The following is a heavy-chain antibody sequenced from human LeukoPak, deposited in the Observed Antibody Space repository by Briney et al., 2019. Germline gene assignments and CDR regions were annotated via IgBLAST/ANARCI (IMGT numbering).Heavy chain of an antibody. V-gene: IGHV4-34*01. D-gene: IGHD3-3*01. CDR3: ASPSRISQGYYYMDV. CDR1: GGSFSGYY. CDR2: INHSGST. J-gene: IGHJ6*03. Sequence: SETLSLTCAVYGGSFSGYYWSWIRQPPGKGLEWIGEINHSGSTNYDPSLKSRVTISVDTSKNQFSLKLSSVTAADTAVYYCASPSRISQGYYYMDVWGKGTTVTVSS.